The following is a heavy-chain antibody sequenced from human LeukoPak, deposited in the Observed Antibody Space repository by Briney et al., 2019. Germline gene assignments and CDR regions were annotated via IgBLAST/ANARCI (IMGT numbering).Heavy chain of an antibody. CDR1: GGSISSYY. Sequence: SETLSLTCTVSGGSISSYYWSWIRQPPGKGLEWIGYIYYSGSTNYNPSLKSRVTISVDTSKNQFSLKLSSVTAADTAVYYCARRLVVRGNLNYYYYGMDVWGQGTTDTVSS. J-gene: IGHJ6*02. D-gene: IGHD3-10*01. CDR2: IYYSGST. CDR3: ARRLVVRGNLNYYYYGMDV. V-gene: IGHV4-59*08.